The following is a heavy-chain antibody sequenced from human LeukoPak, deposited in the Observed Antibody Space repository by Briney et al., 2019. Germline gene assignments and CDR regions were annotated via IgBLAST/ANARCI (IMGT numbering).Heavy chain of an antibody. CDR3: ASRFQNDGSGSYSYYGMDV. D-gene: IGHD3-10*01. Sequence: GESLKISCKGSGYSFTSYWIGWVRQMPGKGLEWMGIIYPGDSDTRYSPSFQGQVTISADKSISTAYLQWSSLKASDTAMYYCASRFQNDGSGSYSYYGMDVWGQGTTVTVSS. CDR1: GYSFTSYW. CDR2: IYPGDSDT. J-gene: IGHJ6*02. V-gene: IGHV5-51*01.